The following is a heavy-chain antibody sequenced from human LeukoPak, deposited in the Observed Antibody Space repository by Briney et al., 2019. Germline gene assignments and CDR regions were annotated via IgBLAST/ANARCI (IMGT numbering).Heavy chain of an antibody. J-gene: IGHJ4*02. D-gene: IGHD6-13*01. CDR1: GFTFSSYW. CDR3: ARAIAAACDY. Sequence: GGSLRLSCAASGFTFSSYWIHWVRQAPGKGLAWVSRVNSDGSTTTYADSVKGRFTISRDNAKNSLYLQMNSLRAEDTAVYYCARAIAAACDYWGQGTLVTVSS. CDR2: VNSDGSTT. V-gene: IGHV3-74*03.